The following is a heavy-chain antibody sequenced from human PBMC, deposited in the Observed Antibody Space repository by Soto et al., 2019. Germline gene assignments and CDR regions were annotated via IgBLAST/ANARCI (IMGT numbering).Heavy chain of an antibody. CDR1: GDSISGGNNY. J-gene: IGHJ4*02. V-gene: IGHV4-31*03. CDR3: ARLYTYGYYHFDH. CDR2: IYYTGTT. D-gene: IGHD3-22*01. Sequence: SETLSLTCTVSGDSISGGNNYWTWIRQHPGRGLEWIGYIYYTGTTHYSPSLQSRVTMSVDTSKNQISLTLTSLTPADTAVYFCARLYTYGYYHFDHWGQGTLVTVSS.